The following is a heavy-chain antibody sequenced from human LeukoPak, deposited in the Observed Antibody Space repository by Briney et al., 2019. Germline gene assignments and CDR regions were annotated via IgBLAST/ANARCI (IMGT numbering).Heavy chain of an antibody. CDR2: INHSGST. J-gene: IGHJ4*02. Sequence: PSETLSLTCAVYGGSFSGYYWSWIRQPPGKGLEWIGEINHSGSTNYNPSLKSRVTISVDTSKNQFSLKLSSVTAADTAVYYCARVIRGVIDFWGQGTLVTVSS. CDR1: GGSFSGYY. D-gene: IGHD3-10*01. CDR3: ARVIRGVIDF. V-gene: IGHV4-34*01.